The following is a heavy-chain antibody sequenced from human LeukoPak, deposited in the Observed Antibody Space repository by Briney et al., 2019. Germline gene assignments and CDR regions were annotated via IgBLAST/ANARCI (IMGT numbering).Heavy chain of an antibody. V-gene: IGHV1-18*04. CDR2: IMGYNGKT. CDR3: ARDGESGYDSFDWFDP. CDR1: GYTFSSHG. J-gene: IGHJ5*02. Sequence: GASVKVSCKASGYTFSSHGISWVRQAPGQGLEGMGWIMGYNGKTNYAKNFQGSVTMTKDTSTRTAYLELRSLRSDDTAVYDCARDGESGYDSFDWFDPWGQGTLVTVSS. D-gene: IGHD5-12*01.